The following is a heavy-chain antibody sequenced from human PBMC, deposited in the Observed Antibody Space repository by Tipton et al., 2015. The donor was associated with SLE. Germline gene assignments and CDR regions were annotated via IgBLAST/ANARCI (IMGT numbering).Heavy chain of an antibody. CDR2: ISYDGSNK. CDR3: AKDGEALDY. Sequence: RSLRLSCAASGFTFSSYGMHWVRQAPGKGLEWVAVISYDGSNKYYADSVKGRFTISRDNSKNTLYLQMNSLRAEDTAVYYCAKDGEALDYWGQGTLVTVSS. CDR1: GFTFSSYG. J-gene: IGHJ4*02. V-gene: IGHV3-30*18. D-gene: IGHD3-10*01.